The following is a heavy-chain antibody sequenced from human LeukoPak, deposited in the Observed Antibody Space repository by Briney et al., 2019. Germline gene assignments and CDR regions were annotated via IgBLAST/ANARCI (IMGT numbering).Heavy chain of an antibody. J-gene: IGHJ4*02. CDR2: IWSDGSNK. CDR1: GFTFSHNA. CDR3: ARNRLGYCSGGSCVGPFDY. V-gene: IGHV3-33*01. Sequence: GGSLRLSCVASGFTFSHNAIHWVRQAPGKGLEWVAQIWSDGSNKYYGDSVQGRFTISRDNSRNTLYLQMNSLRAEDTAVYYCARNRLGYCSGGSCVGPFDYWGQGTLVTVSS. D-gene: IGHD2-15*01.